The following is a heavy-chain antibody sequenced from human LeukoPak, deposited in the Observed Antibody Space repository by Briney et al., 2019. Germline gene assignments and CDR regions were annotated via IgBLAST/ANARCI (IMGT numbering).Heavy chain of an antibody. CDR3: VKGDGNWGHYYMDV. CDR2: ISGGGSST. D-gene: IGHD7-27*01. Sequence: KPGGSLRLSCAASGFTFGTYAMSWVRQAPGKGLEWVSAISGGGSSTYYADSVKGRFATSRDNSKSMLFLQMNSLRAEDAAVYCCVKGDGNWGHYYMDVWGKGTTVTVSS. V-gene: IGHV3-23*01. J-gene: IGHJ6*03. CDR1: GFTFGTYA.